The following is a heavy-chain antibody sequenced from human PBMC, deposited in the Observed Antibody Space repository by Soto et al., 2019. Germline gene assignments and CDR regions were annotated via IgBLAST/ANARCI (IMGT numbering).Heavy chain of an antibody. J-gene: IGHJ6*02. V-gene: IGHV1-3*01. D-gene: IGHD1-1*01. CDR1: GYTFSTYA. CDR3: ARGKGMEENYYYYGMDI. CDR2: INGGTGQT. Sequence: ASVKVSCKASGYTFSTYAMHWVLQAPGQSLEWMGWINGGTGQTRYSQRFQDRVTITRGTSAKTTYMDLTSLRSEDTAVYYCARGKGMEENYYYYGMDIWGQGTTVTVS.